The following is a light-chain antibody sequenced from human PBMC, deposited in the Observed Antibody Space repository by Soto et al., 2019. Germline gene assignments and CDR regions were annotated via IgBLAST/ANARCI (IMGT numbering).Light chain of an antibody. CDR1: QSISSW. V-gene: IGKV1-5*03. Sequence: DIQMTQSPSTLSASVGDRVTITCRASQSISSWLAWYQQKPGKAPKLLIYKASSLESGVPSRFSGSGSGTEFTLTISSLQPDDFATYYCQHYNSYSWTFGQWAKVEIK. CDR2: KAS. J-gene: IGKJ1*01. CDR3: QHYNSYSWT.